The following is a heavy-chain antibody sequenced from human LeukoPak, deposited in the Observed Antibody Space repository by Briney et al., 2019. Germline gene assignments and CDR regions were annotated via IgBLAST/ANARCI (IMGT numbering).Heavy chain of an antibody. CDR3: AKVAFYYYYMDV. D-gene: IGHD3-3*02. J-gene: IGHJ6*03. CDR1: GFTFSSYS. V-gene: IGHV3-21*04. Sequence: GGSLRLSCAASGFTFSSYSMNWVRQAPGKGLEWVSSISSSSSYIYYADSVKGRFTISRDNSKNTLYLQMNSLRAEDTAVYYCAKVAFYYYYMDVWGKGTTVTVSS. CDR2: ISSSSSYI.